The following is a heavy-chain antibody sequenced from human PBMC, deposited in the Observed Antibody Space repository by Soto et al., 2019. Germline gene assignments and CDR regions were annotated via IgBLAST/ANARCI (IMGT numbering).Heavy chain of an antibody. CDR1: GFSLSTSGVG. D-gene: IGHD2-2*01. Sequence: QITLKESGPALVKPTQTLTLTCTFSGFSLSTSGVGVGWIRQPPGKALEWLALIYWDGEKRYSPSQKSRLAITPATSKNQVVLTLPNLDPVDTATYYFAHSIVVPPSDVFDVWGQGTMVAVSS. V-gene: IGHV2-5*02. CDR2: IYWDGEK. CDR3: AHSIVVPPSDVFDV. J-gene: IGHJ3*01.